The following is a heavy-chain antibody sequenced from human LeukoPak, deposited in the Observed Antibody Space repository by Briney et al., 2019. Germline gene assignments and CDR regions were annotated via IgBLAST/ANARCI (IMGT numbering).Heavy chain of an antibody. CDR1: GGSISSGAYS. V-gene: IGHV4-30-2*03. Sequence: PSETLSLTCAVSGGSISSGAYSWSWIRQPPRKGLEWIGYVYYSGGTYYNPSLKSRVTISVDTSKNQFSLKLSSVTAADTAVYYCARQQVRYFDYWGQGTLVTVSS. D-gene: IGHD3-9*01. CDR2: VYYSGGT. J-gene: IGHJ4*02. CDR3: ARQQVRYFDY.